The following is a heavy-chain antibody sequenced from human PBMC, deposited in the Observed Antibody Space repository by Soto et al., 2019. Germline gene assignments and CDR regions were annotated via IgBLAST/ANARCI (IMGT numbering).Heavy chain of an antibody. Sequence: GASVKVSCKASGGTFSSYAISWVRKAPGQGLEWMGGIIPIFGTANYAQKFQGRVTITADESTSTAYMELSSLRSEDTAVYYCARDYYGSGSALYGMDVWGQGTTVTVSS. CDR3: ARDYYGSGSALYGMDV. V-gene: IGHV1-69*13. D-gene: IGHD3-10*01. CDR2: IIPIFGTA. J-gene: IGHJ6*02. CDR1: GGTFSSYA.